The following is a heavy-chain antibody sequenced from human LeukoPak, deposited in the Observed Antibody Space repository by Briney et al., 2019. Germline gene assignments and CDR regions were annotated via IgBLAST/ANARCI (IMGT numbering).Heavy chain of an antibody. V-gene: IGHV3-21*01. CDR1: GFTLSTYS. CDR2: ISTGSSDI. J-gene: IGHJ6*01. Sequence: GGSLRLSCAASGFTLSTYSMNGLRQAPGEGLEWVSSISTGSSDIYYADSVKGRFTISRDNAKNSLYLQINSLRVEDTAVYYCARDAFASSWTNYYYGMDVWGQGTTVTVSS. CDR3: ARDAFASSWTNYYYGMDV. D-gene: IGHD6-13*01.